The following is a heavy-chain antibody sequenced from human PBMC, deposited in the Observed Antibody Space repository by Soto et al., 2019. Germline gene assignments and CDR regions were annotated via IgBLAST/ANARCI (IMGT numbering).Heavy chain of an antibody. CDR2: IKSRTDGGTA. D-gene: IGHD3-3*01. V-gene: IGHV3-15*01. CDR1: GFTFFTAW. CDR3: TTDLGISIFGVVTALGY. J-gene: IGHJ4*02. Sequence: DVQLVESGGGLVQPGGSLRLSCATSGFTFFTAWMSWVRQAPGKGLEWVGRIKSRTDGGTADYAAPMKGRFTISRDDSKKTLYLHMDRLRTEDTAGYYCTTDLGISIFGVVTALGYWGQGTLVSVSS.